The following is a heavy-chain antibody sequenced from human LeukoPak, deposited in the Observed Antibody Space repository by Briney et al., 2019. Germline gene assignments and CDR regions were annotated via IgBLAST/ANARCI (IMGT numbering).Heavy chain of an antibody. J-gene: IGHJ6*02. V-gene: IGHV1-18*01. D-gene: IGHD1-14*01. CDR1: GYTFTSYG. CDR3: ARDIILGIDYYGMDV. Sequence: ASVKVSCKASGYTFTSYGISWVRQAPGQGLEWMGWISAYNGNTNYAQKLQGRVTMTTDTSTSTAYMELRSLRSDDTAVYYCARDIILGIDYYGMDVWGQGTTVTVSS. CDR2: ISAYNGNT.